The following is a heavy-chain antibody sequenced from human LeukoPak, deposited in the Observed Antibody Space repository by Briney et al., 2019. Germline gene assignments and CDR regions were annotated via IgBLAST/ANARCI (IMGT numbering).Heavy chain of an antibody. Sequence: TGGSLRLSCAASGFTFSNYNMNWARQAPGKGLEWVSYISGDSTIYYADSVKGRFTISRDNANNSLYLQMNTLRAEDTAVYYCARDYGWSVDYWGQGTLVTVSS. V-gene: IGHV3-48*01. CDR3: ARDYGWSVDY. CDR2: ISGDSTI. CDR1: GFTFSNYN. J-gene: IGHJ4*02. D-gene: IGHD6-19*01.